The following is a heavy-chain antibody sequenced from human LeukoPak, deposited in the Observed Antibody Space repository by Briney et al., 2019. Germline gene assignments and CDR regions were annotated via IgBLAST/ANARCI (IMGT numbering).Heavy chain of an antibody. J-gene: IGHJ6*02. V-gene: IGHV3-21*01. CDR2: ISSSSSHM. Sequence: GGTLRLFCAASGFTFGTYSMNWLRQAPGKGLEWLSSISSSSSHMYYADSVRGRFTISRGNAKNSLYLQMNSLRVEETAGYYCAKDPGAGDVWGQGTTVTVSS. CDR1: GFTFGTYS. D-gene: IGHD6-19*01. CDR3: AKDPGAGDV.